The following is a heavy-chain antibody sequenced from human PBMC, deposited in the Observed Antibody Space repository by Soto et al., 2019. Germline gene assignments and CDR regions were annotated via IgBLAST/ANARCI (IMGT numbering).Heavy chain of an antibody. D-gene: IGHD2-15*01. J-gene: IGHJ6*03. V-gene: IGHV4-59*08. CDR2: IYYSGST. CDR3: ARLFTEYCSGGSCYYYYYMDV. CDR1: GGSISSYY. Sequence: PSETLSLTCTVSGGSISSYYWSWIRQPPGKGLEWIGYIYYSGSTNYNPSLKSRVTISVDTSKNQFSLKLSSVTAADTAVYYCARLFTEYCSGGSCYYYYYMDVWGKGTTVTVSS.